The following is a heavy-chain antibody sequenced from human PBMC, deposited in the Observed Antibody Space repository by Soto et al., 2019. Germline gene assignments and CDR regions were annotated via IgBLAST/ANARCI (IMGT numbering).Heavy chain of an antibody. Sequence: GASVKVSCKASGYTFTGYYMHWVRQAPGQGLEWMGWINPNSGGTNYAQKFQGRVTMTRDTSISTAYMELSRLRSDDTAVYYCARDYYSSGSASNWFDPWGQGTLVTVSS. D-gene: IGHD3-10*01. CDR2: INPNSGGT. J-gene: IGHJ5*02. CDR1: GYTFTGYY. CDR3: ARDYYSSGSASNWFDP. V-gene: IGHV1-2*02.